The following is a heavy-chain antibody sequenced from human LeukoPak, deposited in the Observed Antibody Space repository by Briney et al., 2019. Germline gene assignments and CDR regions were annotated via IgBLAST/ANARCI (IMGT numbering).Heavy chain of an antibody. V-gene: IGHV4-59*08. CDR1: GGSISSYY. CDR2: ISDIGSI. D-gene: IGHD2/OR15-2a*01. Sequence: SETLSLTCTVSGGSISSYYWSWIRQPPGKGLEWIAYISDIGSINYNLSLKSRVTISLDTSRNQFSLKLSSVTAADTAVYYCAGHHPRNTVDFWGQGTLVTVSS. CDR3: AGHHPRNTVDF. J-gene: IGHJ4*02.